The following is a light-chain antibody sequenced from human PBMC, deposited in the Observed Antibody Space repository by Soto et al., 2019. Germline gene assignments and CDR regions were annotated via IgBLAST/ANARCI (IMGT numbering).Light chain of an antibody. CDR3: SPYTGSSYV. V-gene: IGLV2-14*01. J-gene: IGLJ1*01. CDR2: VVS. CDR1: SIDVGGYNY. Sequence: QSVLTQPASVSGSHGQSLTISCTGTSIDVGGYNYVSLYQQHLGKAPILRIYVVSIRPSGVSNRFSGSKSGNTASLSISGLQAEDEAVYYCSPYTGSSYVLGTGTKVTVL.